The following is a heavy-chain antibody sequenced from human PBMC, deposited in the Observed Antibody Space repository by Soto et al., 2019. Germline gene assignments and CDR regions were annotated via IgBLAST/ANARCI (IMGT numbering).Heavy chain of an antibody. CDR2: ISSSSYI. CDR3: ARDFEGFLEWLPAPLSY. Sequence: LRLSCAASGFTFSSYSMNCVRQAPVKGLEWVSSISSSSYIYYADSVKGRFTISRDNAKNSLYLQMNSLRAEDTAVYYCARDFEGFLEWLPAPLSYWGQGTLVTVSS. V-gene: IGHV3-21*01. CDR1: GFTFSSYS. D-gene: IGHD3-3*01. J-gene: IGHJ4*02.